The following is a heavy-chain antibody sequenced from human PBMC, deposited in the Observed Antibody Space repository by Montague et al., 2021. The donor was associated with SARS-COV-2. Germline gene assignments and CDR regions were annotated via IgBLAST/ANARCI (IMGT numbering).Heavy chain of an antibody. Sequence: SLRLSCAASGFTFSSYEMNWVRQAPGKGLEWVSCISSSGSTIYYADSVKGRFTISRDNAKNSLYLQMNSLRAEDTAVYYCARDRPDIVVVPAAIFRRYGMDVWGQGTTVTVSS. D-gene: IGHD2-2*01. CDR3: ARDRPDIVVVPAAIFRRYGMDV. V-gene: IGHV3-48*03. J-gene: IGHJ6*02. CDR2: ISSSGSTI. CDR1: GFTFSSYE.